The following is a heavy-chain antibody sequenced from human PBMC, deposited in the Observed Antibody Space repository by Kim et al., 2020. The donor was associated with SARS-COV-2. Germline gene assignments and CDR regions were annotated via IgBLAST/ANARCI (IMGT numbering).Heavy chain of an antibody. CDR2: IYYSGST. J-gene: IGHJ4*02. D-gene: IGHD6-13*01. CDR3: SCHIASGAPGFDY. V-gene: IGHV4-59*08. Sequence: SETLSLTCTVSGGSISYNYWSWIRQTPGQGLEWVGYIYYSGSTNYNPSLRIRVTISVDTSKATFSLALTSVTAAATAASYCSCHIASGAPGFDYWGLGTL. CDR1: GGSISYNY.